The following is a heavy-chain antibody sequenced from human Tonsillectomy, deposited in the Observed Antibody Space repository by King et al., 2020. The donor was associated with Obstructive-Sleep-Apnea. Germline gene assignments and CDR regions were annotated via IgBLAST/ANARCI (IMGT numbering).Heavy chain of an antibody. D-gene: IGHD6-19*01. CDR1: GFTFSSYW. CDR2: IKQDGSEK. CDR3: ARSSSGWFFLSFDY. J-gene: IGHJ4*02. V-gene: IGHV3-7*01. Sequence: VQLVESGGGLVQPGGSLRLSCAASGFTFSSYWMSWVRQAPGKGLEWVANIKQDGSEKYYVDSVKGRFTISRDNAKNSLYLQMNSLRAEETAVYYCARSSSGWFFLSFDYWGQGTLVTVSS.